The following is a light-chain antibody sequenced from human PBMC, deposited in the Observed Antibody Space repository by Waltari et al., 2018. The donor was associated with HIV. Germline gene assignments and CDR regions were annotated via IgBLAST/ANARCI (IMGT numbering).Light chain of an antibody. CDR1: SDDVGLYNF. J-gene: IGLJ2*01. V-gene: IGLV2-14*01. CDR3: SSFATSDTLL. CDR2: GNT. Sequence: QSALTQPASVSGSPGQSITISCPGTSDDVGLYNFVSWYQKHPYKAPQLIIYGNTNRPSGVSYRFSGSKSDNTASLTISGLQAEDEADYYCSSFATSDTLLFGGGTKLTVL.